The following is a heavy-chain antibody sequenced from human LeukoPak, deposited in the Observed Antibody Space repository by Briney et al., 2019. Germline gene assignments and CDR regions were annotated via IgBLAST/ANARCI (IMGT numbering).Heavy chain of an antibody. CDR3: ARDRGIVATMGVRPGAFDI. CDR2: IYYSGST. Sequence: SETLSLTCTVSGGSISSSSLYWGWIRQPPGKGLEWIGSIYYSGSTYYNPSLKSRVTISVDTSKNQFSLKLSSVTAADTAVYYCARDRGIVATMGVRPGAFDIWGQGTMVTVSS. CDR1: GGSISSSSLY. V-gene: IGHV4-39*07. D-gene: IGHD5-12*01. J-gene: IGHJ3*02.